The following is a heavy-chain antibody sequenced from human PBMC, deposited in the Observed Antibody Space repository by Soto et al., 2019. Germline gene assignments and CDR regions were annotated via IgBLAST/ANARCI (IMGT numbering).Heavy chain of an antibody. J-gene: IGHJ6*02. CDR2: IYPGDSDT. Sequence: PGESLKISCKGSGYSFTSYWIGWVRQMPGKGLEWMGIIYPGDSDTRYSPSFQGQVTISADKSISTAYLQWSSLKASDTAMYYCARFSSSSGVYYYYGMDVWGQGTTVTVSS. V-gene: IGHV5-51*01. CDR1: GYSFTSYW. D-gene: IGHD6-6*01. CDR3: ARFSSSSGVYYYYGMDV.